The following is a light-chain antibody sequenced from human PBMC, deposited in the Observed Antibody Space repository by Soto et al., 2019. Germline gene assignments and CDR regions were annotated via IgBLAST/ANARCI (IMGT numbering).Light chain of an antibody. CDR3: QQSYNTPFT. CDR2: AAS. Sequence: DIQMTQSPSSLSASVGDRVTITCRASQSISSYLNWYQQKPGKAPKLLIYAASSLQSGVPSRFSGSGSGTDFTLIMSSLQPEDFATYYCQQSYNTPFTFGPGTKVDLK. CDR1: QSISSY. J-gene: IGKJ3*01. V-gene: IGKV1-39*01.